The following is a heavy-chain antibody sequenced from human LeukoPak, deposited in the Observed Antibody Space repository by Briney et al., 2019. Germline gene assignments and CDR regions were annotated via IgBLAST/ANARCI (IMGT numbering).Heavy chain of an antibody. CDR3: ARLVPARRTFDY. D-gene: IGHD6-6*01. V-gene: IGHV4-4*09. CDR2: IYTSGST. J-gene: IGHJ4*02. Sequence: PSETLSLTCTVSGGSISSYYWSWIRQPPGKGLEWIGYIYTSGSTNYNPSLKSRVTISVDTSKNQFSLKLSSVTAADTAVYYCARLVPARRTFDYWGQGTLVTVSS. CDR1: GGSISSYY.